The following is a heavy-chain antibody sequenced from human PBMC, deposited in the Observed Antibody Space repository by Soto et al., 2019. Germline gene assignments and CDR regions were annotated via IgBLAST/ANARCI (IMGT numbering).Heavy chain of an antibody. Sequence: QVQLVESGGGLVKPGGSLRLSCAASGFTFSDYYMNWIRQAPGKGLEWISYISDSASNIYYADSVKGRFTISRDNARKSLDLHMNSLRAEDTAVYYCATDTAFIASGLFNPWGQGTLVTVSS. CDR3: ATDTAFIASGLFNP. CDR2: ISDSASNI. J-gene: IGHJ5*02. CDR1: GFTFSDYY. V-gene: IGHV3-11*01. D-gene: IGHD3-22*01.